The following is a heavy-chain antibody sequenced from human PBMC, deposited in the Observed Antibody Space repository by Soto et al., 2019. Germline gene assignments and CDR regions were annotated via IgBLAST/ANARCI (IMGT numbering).Heavy chain of an antibody. V-gene: IGHV3-30-3*01. Sequence: GGSLRLSCAASGFSFSSYSMHWVRQPPGKGLEWVSAISYSGSNKYYADSVKGRFTISRDNSKNSLYLQMNRLRAEDTAVYYCAKHGGAIAARHDAFDIWGQGTMVT. CDR2: ISYSGSNK. CDR3: AKHGGAIAARHDAFDI. CDR1: GFSFSSYS. D-gene: IGHD6-6*01. J-gene: IGHJ3*02.